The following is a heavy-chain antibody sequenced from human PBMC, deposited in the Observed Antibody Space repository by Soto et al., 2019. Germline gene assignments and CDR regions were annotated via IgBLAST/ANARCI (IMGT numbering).Heavy chain of an antibody. D-gene: IGHD3-10*01. J-gene: IGHJ4*02. CDR3: AKDGSNSFTKGYGSGSYYVY. CDR2: ISGSGGST. CDR1: GFPFSSYP. V-gene: IGHV3-23*01. Sequence: EVQLLESGGGLVQPGGSLRLSCAASGFPFSSYPMSWVRQAPGKGLEWVSAISGSGGSTYYADSVKGRFTISRDNSKNTLYLQMNSLRAEDTAVYYCAKDGSNSFTKGYGSGSYYVYWGQGTLVTVSS.